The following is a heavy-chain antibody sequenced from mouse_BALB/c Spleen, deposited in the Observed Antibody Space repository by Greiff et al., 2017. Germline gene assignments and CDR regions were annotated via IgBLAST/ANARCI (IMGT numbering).Heavy chain of an antibody. D-gene: IGHD1-1*01. CDR2: IDPSDSYT. V-gene: IGHV1-59*01. Sequence: VQLQQPGAELVKPGASVKMSCKASGYTFTSYWMHWVKQRPGQGLEWIGVIDPSDSYTSYNQKFKGKATLTVDTSSSTAYMQLSSLTSEDSAVYYCARMVGSPYFDYWGQGTTLTVSS. CDR1: GYTFTSYW. J-gene: IGHJ2*01. CDR3: ARMVGSPYFDY.